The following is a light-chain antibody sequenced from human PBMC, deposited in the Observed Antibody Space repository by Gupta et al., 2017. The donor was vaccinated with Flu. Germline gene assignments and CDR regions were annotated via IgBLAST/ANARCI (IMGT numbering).Light chain of an antibody. Sequence: QAVVTQPSSLSASPGTSASLTCTLRTGINVDTFWIYWYQQKPGSPLQYLLRYKSDSNKHQGSGVPSRFSGSKDASANAAILFISGFQSEEESDYYCAIWHHHGVIVGGGTKLTVL. J-gene: IGLJ2*01. V-gene: IGLV5-45*03. CDR3: AIWHHHGVI. CDR1: TGINVDTFW. CDR2: YKSDSNK.